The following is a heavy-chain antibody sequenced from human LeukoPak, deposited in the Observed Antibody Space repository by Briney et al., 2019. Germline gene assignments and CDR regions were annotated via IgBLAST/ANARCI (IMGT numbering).Heavy chain of an antibody. CDR1: GGSISTYY. CDR2: IYYSGST. V-gene: IGHV4-59*01. Sequence: SETLSLTCTVSGGSISTYYWSWIRQPPGKGLEWIGYIYYSGSTNYNPSLRSRVTISVDTSKNRFSLKVNFVTAADTAVYYCARVSGGYDDYWGQGALVTVSS. J-gene: IGHJ4*02. D-gene: IGHD5-12*01. CDR3: ARVSGGYDDY.